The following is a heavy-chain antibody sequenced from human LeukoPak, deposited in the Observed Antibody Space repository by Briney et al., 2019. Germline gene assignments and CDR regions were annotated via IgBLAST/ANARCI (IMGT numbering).Heavy chain of an antibody. V-gene: IGHV4-4*07. D-gene: IGHD5-12*01. Sequence: PSETLSLTCTVSGGSISNYYWSWIRQPAGKGLEWIGRIYSSGTTIYNPSLKSRVTMSVDTSKNQFSLKLSSVTAADTAVYFCASGSSGYDPWDQGTLVTVSS. J-gene: IGHJ5*02. CDR3: ASGSSGYDP. CDR2: IYSSGTT. CDR1: GGSISNYY.